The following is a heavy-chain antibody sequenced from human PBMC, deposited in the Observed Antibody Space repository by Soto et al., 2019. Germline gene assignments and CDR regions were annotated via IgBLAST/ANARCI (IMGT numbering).Heavy chain of an antibody. Sequence: EVQLVESGGGLVQPGGSLRLSCAASGFTVSSNYMSWVRQAPGKGLEWVSVIYSGGSTYYADSVKGRFTIPRHNSKNTLYLQMNSLRADDTAVYYCARVKGTPYDAFDIWGQGTMVTVSS. CDR1: GFTVSSNY. J-gene: IGHJ3*02. CDR3: ARVKGTPYDAFDI. CDR2: IYSGGST. V-gene: IGHV3-53*04.